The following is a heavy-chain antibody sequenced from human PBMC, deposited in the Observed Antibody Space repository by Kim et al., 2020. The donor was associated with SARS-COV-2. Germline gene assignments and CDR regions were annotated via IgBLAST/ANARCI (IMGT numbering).Heavy chain of an antibody. D-gene: IGHD4-4*01. J-gene: IGHJ6*01. V-gene: IGHV3-53*01. CDR3: ARDLHSDYLFSLYGMDV. Sequence: GKGRFTITRDDSNTTLYLKMNSLRDDDTAVYYCARDLHSDYLFSLYGMDVWGQGTTVTVSS.